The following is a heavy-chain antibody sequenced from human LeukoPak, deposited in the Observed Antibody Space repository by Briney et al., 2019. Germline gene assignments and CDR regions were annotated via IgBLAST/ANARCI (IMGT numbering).Heavy chain of an antibody. V-gene: IGHV4-31*03. J-gene: IGHJ4*02. CDR3: ARLTQLIVATSLARYFDY. Sequence: SQTLSLTCTVSGGSISSGGYYWGWIRQHPGKGLEWIGYIYYSGSTYYNPSPKSRVTISVDTSKNQFSLKLSSVTAADTAVYSCARLTQLIVATSLARYFDYWGQGTLVTVSS. CDR2: IYYSGST. D-gene: IGHD5-12*01. CDR1: GGSISSGGYY.